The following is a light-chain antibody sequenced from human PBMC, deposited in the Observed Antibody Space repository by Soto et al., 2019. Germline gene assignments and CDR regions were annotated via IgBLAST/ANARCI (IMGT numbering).Light chain of an antibody. V-gene: IGLV2-23*01. Sequence: QSALTQPASVSGSLGQSITISCTGSSSDVGTYYFVSWYQQHPGKVPKLMIYEGTKRPSGVSDPFSGSKSGNTASMTISGLQAEDEANYYCCSYAGNNIFVFGPGTKLTAL. J-gene: IGLJ1*01. CDR1: SSDVGTYYF. CDR2: EGT. CDR3: CSYAGNNIFV.